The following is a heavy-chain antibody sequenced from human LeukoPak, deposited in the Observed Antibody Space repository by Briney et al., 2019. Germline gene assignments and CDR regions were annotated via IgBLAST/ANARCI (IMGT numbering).Heavy chain of an antibody. D-gene: IGHD1-1*01. V-gene: IGHV3-7*01. CDR1: GFTFSSYS. Sequence: GGSLRLSCAASGFTFSSYSMSWVRQAPGKGLEWVANIKQDGSEKYYVDSVKGRFTISRDNAKNSLYLQMNSLRAEDTAVYYCARGYTPWGEVWSVYYYYYYMDVWGKGTTVTISS. CDR2: IKQDGSEK. J-gene: IGHJ6*03. CDR3: ARGYTPWGEVWSVYYYYYYMDV.